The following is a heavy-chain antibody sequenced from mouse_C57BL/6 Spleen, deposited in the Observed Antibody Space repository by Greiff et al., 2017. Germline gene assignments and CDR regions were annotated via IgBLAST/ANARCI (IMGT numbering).Heavy chain of an antibody. CDR2: IDPSDSYT. CDR1: GYTFTSYW. CDR3: ARGGEGSNYLFAY. V-gene: IGHV1-50*01. Sequence: QVQLQQPGAELVKPGASVKLSCKASGYTFTSYWMQWVKQRPGQGLEWIGEIDPSDSYTNYNQKFKGKATLTVDTSSSTAYMQLSSLTSEDSAVYYCARGGEGSNYLFAYWGQGTLVTVSA. D-gene: IGHD2-5*01. J-gene: IGHJ3*01.